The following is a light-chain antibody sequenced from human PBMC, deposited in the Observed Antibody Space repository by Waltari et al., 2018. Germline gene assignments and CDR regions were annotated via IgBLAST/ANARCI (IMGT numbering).Light chain of an antibody. Sequence: DIQMTQSPSSLSASVGDRVTITCRASQSISSYLNWYQQKPGKAPKLLIYAASSLQSGVPSRFSGSGSGTDFTLTISNLQPEDFATYYCQQSYSTPPTFGGGTKVEIK. V-gene: IGKV1-39*01. J-gene: IGKJ4*01. CDR2: AAS. CDR3: QQSYSTPPT. CDR1: QSISSY.